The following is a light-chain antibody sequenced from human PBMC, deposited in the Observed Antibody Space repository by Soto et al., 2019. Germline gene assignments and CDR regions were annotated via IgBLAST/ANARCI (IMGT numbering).Light chain of an antibody. CDR2: GAS. CDR1: QSVSSN. CDR3: QHYNSYSEA. V-gene: IGKV3D-15*01. J-gene: IGKJ1*01. Sequence: EIVMTQSPATLSVSPGERATLSCRASQSVSSNLAWYQQKPGQAPRLLIYGASSRATGIPDRFSGSGSGTDFTLTISRLEPEDFATYYCQHYNSYSEAFGQGTKVHIK.